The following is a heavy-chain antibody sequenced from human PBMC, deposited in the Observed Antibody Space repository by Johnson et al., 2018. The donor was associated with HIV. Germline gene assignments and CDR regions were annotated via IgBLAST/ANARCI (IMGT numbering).Heavy chain of an antibody. Sequence: VQLVESGGGLVQPGGSLRLSCAASGFTFSSYWMSWVRQAPGKGLEWVANIKQDGSEKYYVDSVKGRFTISRDNAKNSLYLPMNSRRAEDTAVYYCARDPYSSGTVEFGDFDIWGQGTMVTVSS. CDR1: GFTFSSYW. CDR3: ARDPYSSGTVEFGDFDI. D-gene: IGHD6-19*01. CDR2: IKQDGSEK. J-gene: IGHJ3*02. V-gene: IGHV3-7*04.